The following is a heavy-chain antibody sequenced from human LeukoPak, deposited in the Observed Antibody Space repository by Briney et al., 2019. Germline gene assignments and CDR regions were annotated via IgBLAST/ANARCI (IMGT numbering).Heavy chain of an antibody. CDR1: GGSFSGYY. Sequence: SETLSLTCAVYGGSFSGYYWSWIRQPPGKGLEWIGEINHSGSTNYNPSLKSRVTISVDTSKNQFSLKLSSVTAADTAVYYCARHLGGRGDYWGQGTLVTVSS. V-gene: IGHV4-34*01. CDR3: ARHLGGRGDY. D-gene: IGHD4-23*01. J-gene: IGHJ4*02. CDR2: INHSGST.